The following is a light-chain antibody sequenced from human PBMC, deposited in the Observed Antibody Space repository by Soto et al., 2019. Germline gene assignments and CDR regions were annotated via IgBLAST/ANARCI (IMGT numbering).Light chain of an antibody. V-gene: IGKV3-15*01. CDR2: SAS. CDR1: QSISTE. J-gene: IGKJ2*01. CDR3: QQGHNWPLT. Sequence: EIAMTQSPATLSVSPGERATLSCRASQSISTELAWYQQIPGQPPRLLIYSASTRATGVPARFTGSGSGSAFTLTISGLPSEDFAIYYCQQGHNWPLTFGQGTRLEI.